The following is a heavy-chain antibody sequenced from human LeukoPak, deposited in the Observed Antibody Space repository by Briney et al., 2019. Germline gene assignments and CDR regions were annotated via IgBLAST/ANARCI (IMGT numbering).Heavy chain of an antibody. J-gene: IGHJ4*02. V-gene: IGHV3-9*01. CDR3: AKGLYNWNWFDY. Sequence: GGSLRLSCAASGFAFSSYSMNWVRQAPGKGLEWVSGISWNSGSIGYADSVKGRFTISRDNAKNSLYLQMNSLRAEDTALYYCAKGLYNWNWFDYWGQGTLVTVSS. CDR2: ISWNSGSI. CDR1: GFAFSSYS. D-gene: IGHD1-20*01.